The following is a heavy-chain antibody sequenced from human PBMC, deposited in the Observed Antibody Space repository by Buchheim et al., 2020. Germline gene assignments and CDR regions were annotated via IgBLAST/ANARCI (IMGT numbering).Heavy chain of an antibody. J-gene: IGHJ6*02. CDR2: ISYDGSNK. CDR1: GFTFSSYA. V-gene: IGHV3-30-3*01. D-gene: IGHD6-13*01. Sequence: QVQLVESGGGVVQPGRSLRLSCAASGFTFSSYAMHWVRQAPGKGLEWVAVISYDGSNKYYADSVKGRFTISRDNSKTTLDLQMNSLRAEDTAVYYCADIAAGVWGQGTT. CDR3: ADIAAGV.